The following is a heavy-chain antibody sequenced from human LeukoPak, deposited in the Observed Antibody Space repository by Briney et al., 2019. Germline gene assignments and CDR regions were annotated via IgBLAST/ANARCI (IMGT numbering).Heavy chain of an antibody. J-gene: IGHJ4*02. Sequence: ASVKVSCKASGYTFTSYGISWVRQAPGQGLEWMGWISAYNGNTNYAQKLQGRVTMTTDTSTSTAYMGLRSLRSDDTAVYYCARGSALYYYGSGSYRYFDYWGQGTLVTVSS. CDR1: GYTFTSYG. CDR2: ISAYNGNT. D-gene: IGHD3-10*01. V-gene: IGHV1-18*01. CDR3: ARGSALYYYGSGSYRYFDY.